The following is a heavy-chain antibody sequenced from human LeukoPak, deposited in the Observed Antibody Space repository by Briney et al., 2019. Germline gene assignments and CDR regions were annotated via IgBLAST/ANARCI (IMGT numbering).Heavy chain of an antibody. CDR1: GFTFSSYW. D-gene: IGHD4-11*01. Sequence: QPGGSLRLSCAASGFTFSSYWMHWVRQAPGKGLVWVSRINSDGSSTTYADSVKGRFTISRDNAKNTLYLQMNSLRAEDTAVYYCARWSRSPGMTTVTTAWFDPWGQGTLVTVSS. CDR2: INSDGSST. CDR3: ARWSRSPGMTTVTTAWFDP. J-gene: IGHJ5*02. V-gene: IGHV3-74*01.